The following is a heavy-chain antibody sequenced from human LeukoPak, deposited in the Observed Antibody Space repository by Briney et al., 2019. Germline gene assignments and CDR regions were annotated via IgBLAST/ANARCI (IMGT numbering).Heavy chain of an antibody. J-gene: IGHJ4*02. CDR1: X. D-gene: IGHD3-10*01. V-gene: IGHV5-51*01. CDR2: IYPGDSDT. Sequence: XIAWVXQMXGXXXXWXGIIYPGDSDTRYSPSFQGQVTISADKSISTAYLQWSSLKASDTAMYYCARQRYYGSGSYSDYWGQGTLVTVSS. CDR3: ARQRYYGSGSYSDY.